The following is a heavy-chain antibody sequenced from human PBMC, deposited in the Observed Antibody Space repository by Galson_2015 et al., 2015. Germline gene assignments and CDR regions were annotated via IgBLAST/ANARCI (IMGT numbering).Heavy chain of an antibody. CDR1: GYTFTSYA. D-gene: IGHD1-7*01. Sequence: SVKVSCKASGYTFTSYAMNWVRQAPGQGLEWMGWINTNTGNPTYAQGFTGRFVFSLDTSVSTAYLQVSSLKAEDTAVYHCATVADGDNWNYGLWGQGTLVTVSS. J-gene: IGHJ4*02. CDR3: ATVADGDNWNYGL. V-gene: IGHV7-4-1*02. CDR2: INTNTGNP.